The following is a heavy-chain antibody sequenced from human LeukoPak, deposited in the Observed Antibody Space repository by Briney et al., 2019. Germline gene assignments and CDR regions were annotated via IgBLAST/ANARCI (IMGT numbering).Heavy chain of an antibody. CDR1: GFTFSSYA. V-gene: IGHV3-23*01. Sequence: GGSLRLSCAASGFTFSSYAMSWVRQAPGKGLEWVSAISGSGGSTYYADSVKGRFTISRDNSKNTLYLQMNSLRAEDTAVYYCAKQEVPLPSGYSYGGLFDYWGQGTLVTVSS. J-gene: IGHJ4*02. CDR2: ISGSGGST. CDR3: AKQEVPLPSGYSYGGLFDY. D-gene: IGHD5-18*01.